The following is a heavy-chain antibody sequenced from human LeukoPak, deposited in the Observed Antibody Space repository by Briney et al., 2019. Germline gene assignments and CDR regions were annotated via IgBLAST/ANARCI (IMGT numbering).Heavy chain of an antibody. CDR3: ARVSFGSGYYNYMDV. J-gene: IGHJ6*03. CDR1: RGSISSGSYY. CDR2: IYTSGST. V-gene: IGHV4-61*02. D-gene: IGHD3-10*01. Sequence: SQTLSLTCTVSRGSISSGSYYWSWIRQPAGKGLEWIGRIYTSGSTDYNPSLKSRVTISIDTSKDQFSLKLSSVTAADTAVYYCARVSFGSGYYNYMDVWGKGTTVTVSS.